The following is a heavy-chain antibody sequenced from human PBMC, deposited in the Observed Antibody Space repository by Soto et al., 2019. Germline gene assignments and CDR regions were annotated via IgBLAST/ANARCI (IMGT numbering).Heavy chain of an antibody. Sequence: LRLSCAASGFTFSSYAMHWVRQAPGKGLEWVAVISYDGSNKYYADSVKGRFTISRDNSKNTLYLQMNSLRAEDTAVYYCARPAVAGPPGYYYGMDVWGQGTKVTVSS. CDR3: ARPAVAGPPGYYYGMDV. CDR2: ISYDGSNK. D-gene: IGHD6-19*01. CDR1: GFTFSSYA. V-gene: IGHV3-30-3*01. J-gene: IGHJ6*02.